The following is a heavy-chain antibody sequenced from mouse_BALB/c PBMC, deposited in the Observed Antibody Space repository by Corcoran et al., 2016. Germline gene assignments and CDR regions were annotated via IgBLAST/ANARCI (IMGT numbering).Heavy chain of an antibody. V-gene: IGHV9-1*02. D-gene: IGHD3-1*01. CDR3: ARARATFAY. J-gene: IGHJ3*01. CDR1: GYTFTNYG. Sequence: QIQLVQSGPELKKPGETVMISCKASGYTFTNYGMNWVKQAPGKGLKWMGWINTYTGEPTYADDFKGRFAFSLETSASTAYLQINNLKNEDMATYFCARARATFAYWGQGTLVTVSA. CDR2: INTYTGEP.